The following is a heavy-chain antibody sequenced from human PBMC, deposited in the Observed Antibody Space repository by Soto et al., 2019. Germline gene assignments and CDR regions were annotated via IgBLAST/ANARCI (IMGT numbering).Heavy chain of an antibody. CDR2: IWYDGSNK. Sequence: QVQLVESGGGVVQPGRSLRLSCAASGFTFSSYGMHWVRQAPGKGLEWVAVIWYDGSNKYYADSVKGRFTISRDNSKNTLYLQMNSLRAEDTAVYYCARDSQVWVLTAIGASNWFDPWGQGTLVTVSS. CDR1: GFTFSSYG. V-gene: IGHV3-33*01. J-gene: IGHJ5*02. D-gene: IGHD2-21*02. CDR3: ARDSQVWVLTAIGASNWFDP.